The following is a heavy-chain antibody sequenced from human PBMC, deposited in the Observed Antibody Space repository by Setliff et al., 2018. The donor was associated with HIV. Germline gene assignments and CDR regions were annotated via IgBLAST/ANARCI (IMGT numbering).Heavy chain of an antibody. D-gene: IGHD6-19*01. CDR3: ARDSAQTKYSSGWYGY. J-gene: IGHJ4*02. CDR2: INPSGGST. V-gene: IGHV1-46*01. CDR1: GYTFTRYF. Sequence: ASVKVSCKASGYTFTRYFMHCVRQAPGQGLEWLGMINPSGGSTWYAQKFQGRVTMTRDTSISTAYMELSRLRSDDTAVYYCARDSAQTKYSSGWYGYWGQGTLVTVSS.